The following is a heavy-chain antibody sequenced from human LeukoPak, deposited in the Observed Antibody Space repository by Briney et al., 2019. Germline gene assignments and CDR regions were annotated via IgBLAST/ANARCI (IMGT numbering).Heavy chain of an antibody. CDR1: GGSFSGYY. CDR2: INHSGST. J-gene: IGHJ4*02. D-gene: IGHD5-24*01. V-gene: IGHV4-34*01. Sequence: SETLSLTCAVYGGSFSGYYWSWIRQPPGKGLEWIGEINHSGSTNYNPSLKSRVTISVDTSKNQFSLKLSSVTAADTAVYYCARVVGERWLQSGRARYYFDYWGQGTLVTVSS. CDR3: ARVVGERWLQSGRARYYFDY.